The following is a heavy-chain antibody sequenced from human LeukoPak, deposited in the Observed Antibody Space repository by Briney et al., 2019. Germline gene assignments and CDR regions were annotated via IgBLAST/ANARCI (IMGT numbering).Heavy chain of an antibody. D-gene: IGHD5-12*01. J-gene: IGHJ4*02. CDR3: AKTSRANSGYDSPFDY. CDR1: GFTFSSFD. Sequence: PGGSLRLSCVASGFTFSSFDVNWVRQAPGKGLEWVSYISSSGSTRYYADSVKGRFTISRDNARNSLYLQMDSLRAEDTAIYYCAKTSRANSGYDSPFDYWGQGTLVTVSS. V-gene: IGHV3-48*03. CDR2: ISSSGSTR.